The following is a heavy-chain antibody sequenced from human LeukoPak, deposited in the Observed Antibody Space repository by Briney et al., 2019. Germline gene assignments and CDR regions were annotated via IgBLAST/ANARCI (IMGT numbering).Heavy chain of an antibody. V-gene: IGHV1-2*02. CDR1: GYTFTGYC. J-gene: IGHJ5*02. D-gene: IGHD3-10*01. CDR2: INPNSGGT. CDR3: ARPPSMVRAVGHWFDP. Sequence: ASVKVSCKASGYTFTGYCMHWVRQAPGQGLEWMGWINPNSGGTNYAQKFQGRVTMTRDTSISTAYMELSRLRSDDTAVYYCARPPSMVRAVGHWFDPWGQGTLVTVSS.